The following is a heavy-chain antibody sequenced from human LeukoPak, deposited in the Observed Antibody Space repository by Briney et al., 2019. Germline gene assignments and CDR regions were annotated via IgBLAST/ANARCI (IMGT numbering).Heavy chain of an antibody. CDR3: AKGGYSYGPYNWFDP. CDR1: GYTFTSYG. CDR2: IIPIFGTA. V-gene: IGHV1-69*13. J-gene: IGHJ5*02. Sequence: GASVKVSCKASGYTFTSYGISWVRQAPGQGLEWMGGIIPIFGTANYAQKFQGRVTITADESTSTAYMELSSLRSEDTAVYYCAKGGYSYGPYNWFDPWGQGTLVTVST. D-gene: IGHD5-18*01.